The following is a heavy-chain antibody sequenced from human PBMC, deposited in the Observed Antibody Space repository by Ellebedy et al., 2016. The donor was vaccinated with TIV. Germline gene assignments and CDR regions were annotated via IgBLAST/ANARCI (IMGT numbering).Heavy chain of an antibody. Sequence: GESLKISCTASGFTFSDYSMNWVRQAPGKGLEWVSSISDFSAYRFYADSVKGRFTISRDNAKNSLYLQMNSLRADDTAVYYCARLGYRSSWFDYWGQGALVTVSS. CDR2: ISDFSAYR. CDR1: GFTFSDYS. V-gene: IGHV3-21*04. CDR3: ARLGYRSSWFDY. D-gene: IGHD6-13*01. J-gene: IGHJ4*02.